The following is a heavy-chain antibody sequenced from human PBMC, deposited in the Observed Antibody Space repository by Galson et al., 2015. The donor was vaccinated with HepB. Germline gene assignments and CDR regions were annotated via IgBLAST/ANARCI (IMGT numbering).Heavy chain of an antibody. Sequence: SLRLSCAASGFTFSSYGMHWVRQAPGKGLEWVAFIRYDGSNKYYADSVKGRFTISRDNSKNTLYLQMNSLRAEDTAVYYCAKDRSSDYYDMGGGPFDYWGQGTLVTVSS. CDR1: GFTFSSYG. D-gene: IGHD3-22*01. J-gene: IGHJ4*02. CDR3: AKDRSSDYYDMGGGPFDY. CDR2: IRYDGSNK. V-gene: IGHV3-30*02.